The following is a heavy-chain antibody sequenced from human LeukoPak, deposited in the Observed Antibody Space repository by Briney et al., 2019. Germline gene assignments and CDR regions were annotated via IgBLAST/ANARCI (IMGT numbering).Heavy chain of an antibody. D-gene: IGHD3-10*01. J-gene: IGHJ4*02. CDR3: AKDCSITMVRGVWASYDY. Sequence: KSGGSLRLSCAASGFTFSSYSMNWVRQAPGKGLEWVSSISSSSSYIYYADSVKGRFTISRDNAKNSLYLQMNSLRAEDTAVYYCAKDCSITMVRGVWASYDYWGQGTLVTVSS. CDR1: GFTFSSYS. CDR2: ISSSSSYI. V-gene: IGHV3-21*04.